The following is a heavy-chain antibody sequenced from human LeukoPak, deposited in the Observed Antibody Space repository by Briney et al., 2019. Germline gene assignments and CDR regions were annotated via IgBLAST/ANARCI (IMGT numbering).Heavy chain of an antibody. CDR1: GFTFSSYA. V-gene: IGHV3-30*18. D-gene: IGHD1-26*01. J-gene: IGHJ4*02. CDR2: ISYDGSNR. Sequence: PGGSLRLSCAASGFTFSSYAMHWVRQAPGKGLEWVALISYDGSNRYYADSVKGRFTISRDNSEDTSYLQMNSLRAEDTAVYYCAKDISGSPQIDYWGQGTLVTVSS. CDR3: AKDISGSPQIDY.